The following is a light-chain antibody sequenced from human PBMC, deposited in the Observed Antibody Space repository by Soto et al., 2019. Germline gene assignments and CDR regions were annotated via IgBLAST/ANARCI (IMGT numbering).Light chain of an antibody. J-gene: IGKJ5*01. CDR3: QQYVTSPSIT. CDR1: ESIGDY. V-gene: IGKV3-20*01. CDR2: AAS. Sequence: EIVLTQSPGAPSLSPGDRATLSCWASESIGDYLAWYQQRPGQAPRLLIYAASRRASGTPHRFSGSGSERAFTLAISGLEPADFGVYYCQQYVTSPSITFGQGTRLEIK.